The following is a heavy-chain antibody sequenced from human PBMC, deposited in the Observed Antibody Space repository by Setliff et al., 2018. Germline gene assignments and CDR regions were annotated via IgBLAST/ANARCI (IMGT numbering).Heavy chain of an antibody. CDR3: ARHGGYSYGPGDYYYGMDV. V-gene: IGHV4-39*01. CDR1: GGSISSSSYY. Sequence: LSLTCTVSGGSISSSSYYWGWIRQPPGKGLEWIGSIYYSGSTYYNPSLKSRVTISVDTSKNQFSLKLSSVTAADTAVYYCARHGGYSYGPGDYYYGMDVLGQGTTVTVSS. CDR2: IYYSGST. J-gene: IGHJ6*02. D-gene: IGHD5-18*01.